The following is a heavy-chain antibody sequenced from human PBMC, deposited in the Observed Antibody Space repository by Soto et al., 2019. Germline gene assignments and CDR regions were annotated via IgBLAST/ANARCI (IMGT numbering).Heavy chain of an antibody. J-gene: IGHJ4*02. Sequence: SETLSLTCTVSGGSISSYYWSWIRQPPGKGLEWIGYIYYSGSTNYNPSLKSRVTISVDTSKNQFSLKLSSVTAADTAVYYCARAASLPTQDYWGQGTPGHRLL. V-gene: IGHV4-59*01. CDR1: GGSISSYY. CDR2: IYYSGST. D-gene: IGHD1-26*01. CDR3: ARAASLPTQDY.